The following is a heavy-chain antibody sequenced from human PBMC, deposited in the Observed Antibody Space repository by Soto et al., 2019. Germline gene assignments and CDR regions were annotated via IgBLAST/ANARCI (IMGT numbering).Heavy chain of an antibody. CDR1: GFTFSSYS. D-gene: IGHD6-13*01. CDR2: ISSSSSYI. J-gene: IGHJ4*02. Sequence: EVQLVESGGGLVKPGGSLRLSCAASGFTFSSYSMNWVRQAPGKGLEWVSSISSSSSYIYYADSVKGRFTISRDNAKNSLDLQMNSLRAEDTAVYYCARVAYSSSWYERDYFDYWGQGTLVTVSS. CDR3: ARVAYSSSWYERDYFDY. V-gene: IGHV3-21*01.